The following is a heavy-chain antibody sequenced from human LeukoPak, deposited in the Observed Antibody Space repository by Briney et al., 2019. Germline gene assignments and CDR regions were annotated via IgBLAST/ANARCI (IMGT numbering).Heavy chain of an antibody. D-gene: IGHD2-15*01. Sequence: GGSLRLSCAASGFTFSSYAMSWVRQAPGKGLEWVSTISGSGGSTYYADSVKGRLTISRDNSKNTLYLQMNSLRAEDTAVYYCAKTLVGCSGGSCYPKWFDPWGQGTLVTVSS. CDR1: GFTFSSYA. CDR3: AKTLVGCSGGSCYPKWFDP. V-gene: IGHV3-23*01. J-gene: IGHJ5*02. CDR2: ISGSGGST.